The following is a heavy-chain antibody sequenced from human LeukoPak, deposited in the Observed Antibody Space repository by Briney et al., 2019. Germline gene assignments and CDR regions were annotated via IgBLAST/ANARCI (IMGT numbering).Heavy chain of an antibody. CDR1: EFPFGSYS. CDR3: ARDSAVDCSGGSCYSDFQH. D-gene: IGHD2-15*01. J-gene: IGHJ1*01. V-gene: IGHV3-21*01. Sequence: GGSLSLSWAPLEFPFGSYSMNWVGKAPGKGLEGFSSIIIIISYIYYADSVKGRFTISRDNAKNSLYLQMNSLRAEDTAVYYCARDSAVDCSGGSCYSDFQHWGQGTLVTVSS. CDR2: IIIIISYI.